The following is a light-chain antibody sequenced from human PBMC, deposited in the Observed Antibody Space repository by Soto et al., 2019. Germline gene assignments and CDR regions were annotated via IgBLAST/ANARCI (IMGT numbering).Light chain of an antibody. CDR3: QQYGSSSFT. V-gene: IGKV3-20*01. J-gene: IGKJ3*01. Sequence: EIVLTQSPGTLSLSPGERATLSCRASQSISSNYLAWYQQKPGQAPRLLIYGESSRATGIPDRFSGSWSGTDFTLTISRLEPEDFAVYYCQQYGSSSFTFGPGTKVDIK. CDR1: QSISSNY. CDR2: GES.